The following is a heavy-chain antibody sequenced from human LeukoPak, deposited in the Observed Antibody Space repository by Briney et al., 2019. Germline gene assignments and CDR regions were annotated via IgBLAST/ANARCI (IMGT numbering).Heavy chain of an antibody. CDR2: IKEDGSEK. D-gene: IGHD2-2*01. Sequence: GGSLRLSCEASGFNFGEFWMAWVRQTPGKGLEWVADIKEDGSEKFYVDSVKGRFTIPRDNSKSTLNVQMNSLRAEDTAMYYCGKGPASGLPAAIDYWGQGILVTVSS. CDR3: GKGPASGLPAAIDY. V-gene: IGHV3-7*03. CDR1: GFNFGEFW. J-gene: IGHJ4*02.